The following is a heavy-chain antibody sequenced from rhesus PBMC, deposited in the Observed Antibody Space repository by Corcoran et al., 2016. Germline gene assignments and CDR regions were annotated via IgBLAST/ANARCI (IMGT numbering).Heavy chain of an antibody. CDR2: LSAASSYI. D-gene: IGHD6S26*01. V-gene: IGHV3-183*01. CDR3: TRRDSSAWSLDY. J-gene: IGHJ4*01. CDR1: GFTLGDYG. Sequence: EVQLVESGGGLVQPGGSLRLSCAASGFTLGDYGMHWVRQAPGKGLAWVSSLSAASSYIYSADSVKGRFTISRDNARNSLALQMSSLRAEDTAVYYCTRRDSSAWSLDYWGQGVLVTVSS.